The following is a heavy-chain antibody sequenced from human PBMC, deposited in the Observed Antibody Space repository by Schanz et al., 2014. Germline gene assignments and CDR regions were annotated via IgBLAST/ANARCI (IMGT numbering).Heavy chain of an antibody. Sequence: QVQLQESGPGLVKPSQTLSLTCTVSGGSVSSGRYYWSWIRQPPGKGLEWIAEINHGGSTNYNPSLKSRVTISVDKSKNQFSRKVRSVTAADTAVYYCARDSLRGATGGYGMDVWGQGTTVTVSS. CDR2: INHGGST. D-gene: IGHD2-8*02. J-gene: IGHJ6*02. CDR3: ARDSLRGATGGYGMDV. V-gene: IGHV4-61*01. CDR1: GGSVSSGRYY.